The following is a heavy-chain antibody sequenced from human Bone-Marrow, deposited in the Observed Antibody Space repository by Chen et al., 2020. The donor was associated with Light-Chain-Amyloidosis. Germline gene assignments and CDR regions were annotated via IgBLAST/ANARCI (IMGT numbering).Heavy chain of an antibody. CDR2: MYNTGRT. CDR3: ASPGSEVLFFKH. J-gene: IGHJ1*01. V-gene: IGHV4-39*01. Sequence: QLQLQESGPAVVKPAETLSLICSVSGDSISSSSYFWGWIRQPPGKGLEWIGSMYNTGRTYYNPSLKSRVAISVDTSKNQLSLKLSSVTAADTAVYYCASPGSEVLFFKHWGRGSLVTVSS. D-gene: IGHD2-15*01. CDR1: GDSISSSSYF.